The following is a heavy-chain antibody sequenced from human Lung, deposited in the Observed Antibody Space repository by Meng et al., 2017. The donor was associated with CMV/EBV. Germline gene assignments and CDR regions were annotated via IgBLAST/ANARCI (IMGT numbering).Heavy chain of an antibody. D-gene: IGHD3-3*01. CDR1: GFTFRDYY. Sequence: ASXXVSRKACGFTFRDYYIHWVRQAPGQGLEWMGLVDPNNGGTKFAQKFQGRVTLTRDTSLNTTFMELSGLRSDDTAVFYCARNGDSGFYYSGMRFWGQGTLVTVSS. J-gene: IGHJ4*02. CDR2: VDPNNGGT. CDR3: ARNGDSGFYYSGMRF. V-gene: IGHV1-2*02.